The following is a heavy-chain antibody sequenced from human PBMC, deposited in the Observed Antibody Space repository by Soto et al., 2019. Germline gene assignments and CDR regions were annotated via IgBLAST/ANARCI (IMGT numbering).Heavy chain of an antibody. CDR1: GYSFTSYW. CDR3: ARLFPPTVDTAMVLPYWFDP. CDR2: IDPSDSYT. V-gene: IGHV5-10-1*01. Sequence: PGESLKISCKGSGYSFTSYWISWVRQMPVKGLEWMGRIDPSDSYTNYSPSFQGHVTISADKSISTAYLQWSSLKASDTAMYYCARLFPPTVDTAMVLPYWFDPWGQGTLVTVSS. J-gene: IGHJ5*02. D-gene: IGHD5-18*01.